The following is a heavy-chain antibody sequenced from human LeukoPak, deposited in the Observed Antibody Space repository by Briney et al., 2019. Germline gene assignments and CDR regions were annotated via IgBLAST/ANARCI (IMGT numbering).Heavy chain of an antibody. J-gene: IGHJ4*02. V-gene: IGHV3-23*01. CDR3: AKAWGGTFDY. CDR1: GFTFATYA. Sequence: PGGSLRLSCAASGFTFATYAMSWVRQAPGKGLEWVSAISGSGGSTYYADSVKGRFTISRDNSKNTLYLQMNSLRAEDTAVYYCAKAWGGTFDYWGQGTLVTVSS. D-gene: IGHD3-16*01. CDR2: ISGSGGST.